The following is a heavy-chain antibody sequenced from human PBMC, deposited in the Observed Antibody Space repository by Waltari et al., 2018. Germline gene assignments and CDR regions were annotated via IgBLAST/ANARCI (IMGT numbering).Heavy chain of an antibody. CDR2: ISSRGSTK. CDR3: ARVRVVMGEGVY. Sequence: EVRLVESGGNLVQPGGSLRLPCSASGFSFSSYEMNWVRQAPGGGVEWVSYISSRGSTKDYADSVKGRFTISRDNAKNSLYLQMNSLRADDTAVYYCARVRVVMGEGVYWGQGTLVTVSS. J-gene: IGHJ4*02. D-gene: IGHD2-15*01. CDR1: GFSFSSYE. V-gene: IGHV3-48*03.